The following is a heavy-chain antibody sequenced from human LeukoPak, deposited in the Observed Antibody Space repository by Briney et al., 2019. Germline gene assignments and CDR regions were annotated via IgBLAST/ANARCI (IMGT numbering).Heavy chain of an antibody. D-gene: IGHD3-22*01. V-gene: IGHV4-59*01. CDR3: ARDTRSYDSSGYYFFDF. Sequence: PSETLSLTCTVSGASIRSYYWNWLRQPPGKGLEWIGYINYSGSTNSNPSLKRRATISMDTSKHHFSLKLSSVTAADTAVYFCARDTRSYDSSGYYFFDFWGQGTLVTVSS. J-gene: IGHJ4*02. CDR2: INYSGST. CDR1: GASIRSYY.